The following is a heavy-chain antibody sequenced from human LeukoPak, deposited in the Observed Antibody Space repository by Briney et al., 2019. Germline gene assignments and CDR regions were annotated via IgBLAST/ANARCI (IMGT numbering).Heavy chain of an antibody. Sequence: ASVKVSCKASGYTFTNYGLSWVRQAPGQGLEWMGWITAYNGHTHYAQNLQGRLTMTTDTSTSTAYMELRSLRSDDTAVYCCARRYYYDSSGYPHFDYWGQGTLVTVSS. V-gene: IGHV1-18*01. D-gene: IGHD3-22*01. CDR1: GYTFTNYG. CDR2: ITAYNGHT. CDR3: ARRYYYDSSGYPHFDY. J-gene: IGHJ4*02.